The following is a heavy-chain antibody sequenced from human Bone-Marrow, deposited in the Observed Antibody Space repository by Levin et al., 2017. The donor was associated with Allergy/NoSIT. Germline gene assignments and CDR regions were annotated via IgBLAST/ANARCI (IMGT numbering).Heavy chain of an antibody. D-gene: IGHD3-22*01. Sequence: PSETLSLTCTVSGGSIRSYYWHWIRQFPGKELEWIGYISYSGSTNYNPSLKSRVTMSIDTSKSQFSLNLSSVTAADTAFYYCARDKFYDTRGADGFDPWGQGTRVIVSS. CDR3: ARDKFYDTRGADGFDP. CDR1: GGSIRSYY. J-gene: IGHJ5*02. V-gene: IGHV4-59*01. CDR2: ISYSGST.